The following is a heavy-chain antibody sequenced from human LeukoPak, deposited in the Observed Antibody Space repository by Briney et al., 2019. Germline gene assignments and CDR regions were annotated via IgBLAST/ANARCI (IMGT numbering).Heavy chain of an antibody. CDR3: ARCLYYYGSGSYYVDY. D-gene: IGHD3-10*01. CDR2: INYSGST. V-gene: IGHV4-59*11. J-gene: IGHJ4*02. Sequence: KPSETLSLTCTVSGGSISGRYWGWIRQPPGKGLEWIGYINYSGSTDYDPSLKSRVTISLDTSKNQFSLKLSSVTAADTAVYYCARCLYYYGSGSYYVDYWGQGTLVTVSS. CDR1: GGSISGRY.